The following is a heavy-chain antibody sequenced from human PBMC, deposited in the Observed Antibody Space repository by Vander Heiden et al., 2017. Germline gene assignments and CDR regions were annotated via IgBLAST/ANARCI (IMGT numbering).Heavy chain of an antibody. Sequence: QAQMVESGGGVVQPGRSLRLSCAAFGSTASSYGMHWVRQAPGKGLEWVAVIWSDGTYKYYADSVKGRFTISRDNSKNTLYLQMNSLRAEDTAVYYCARALSSGWSLFDYWGQGTLVTVSS. CDR1: GSTASSYG. CDR2: IWSDGTYK. CDR3: ARALSSGWSLFDY. J-gene: IGHJ4*02. D-gene: IGHD6-19*01. V-gene: IGHV3-33*01.